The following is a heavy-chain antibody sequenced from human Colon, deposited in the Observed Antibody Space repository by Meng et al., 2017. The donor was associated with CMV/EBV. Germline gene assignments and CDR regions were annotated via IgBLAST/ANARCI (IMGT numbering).Heavy chain of an antibody. D-gene: IGHD2-21*02. CDR3: ARVICGGDCYLDY. CDR1: KGTFTSYP. CDR2: IITISGTT. V-gene: IGHV1-69*12. J-gene: IGHJ4*02. Sequence: QVQLEQSGDEVKKPGSSVKVSCKASKGTFTSYPISWVRQGPGKGFEWVGGIITISGTTDYAQKFQGRVTITADESTSTAYMKLSNLRSEDTAIYYCARVICGGDCYLDYWGRGTLVTVSS.